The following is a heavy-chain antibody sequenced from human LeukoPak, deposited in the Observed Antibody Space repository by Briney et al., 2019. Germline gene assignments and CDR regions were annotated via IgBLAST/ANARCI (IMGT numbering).Heavy chain of an antibody. V-gene: IGHV4-61*02. J-gene: IGHJ3*02. CDR1: GGSISSSSYY. CDR2: IYTSGST. CDR3: ARVGRVIRSDAFDI. Sequence: PSETLSLTCTVSGGSISSSSYYWGWIRQPAGKGLEWIGRIYTSGSTNYNPSLKSRVTISVDTSKNQFSLKLSSVTAADTAVYYCARVGRVIRSDAFDIWGQGTMVTVSS. D-gene: IGHD3-22*01.